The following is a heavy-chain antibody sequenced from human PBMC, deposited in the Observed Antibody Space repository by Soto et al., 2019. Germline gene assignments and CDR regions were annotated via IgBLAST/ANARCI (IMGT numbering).Heavy chain of an antibody. J-gene: IGHJ1*01. CDR1: GFTFSSYW. CDR2: ISNDGSS. CDR3: ARLSNRRPPD. V-gene: IGHV3-74*01. Sequence: EVHLVESGGGLVQPGGSLRLSCVASGFTFSSYWMHWVRQAPGKGLVWVSSISNDGSSIYADPVKGRFTISRDNAKNTLYLQMNSLGDGDTAVYYCARLSNRRPPDWRQGTLVIVSP.